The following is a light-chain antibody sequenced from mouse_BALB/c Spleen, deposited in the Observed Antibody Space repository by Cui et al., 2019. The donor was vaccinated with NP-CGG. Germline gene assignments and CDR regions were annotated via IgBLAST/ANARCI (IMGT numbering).Light chain of an antibody. Sequence: QAVVTQESALTTSPGEIITLTCRSSTGAVTTSNYANWVQEKPEHLFTGLIGGTNNRVPGVPARFSGSLIGDKAALTITGAQTEDEAIYFCALWYSNHWVFGGGTKLTVL. CDR2: GTN. CDR3: ALWYSNHWV. J-gene: IGLJ1*01. CDR1: TGAVTTSNY. V-gene: IGLV1*01.